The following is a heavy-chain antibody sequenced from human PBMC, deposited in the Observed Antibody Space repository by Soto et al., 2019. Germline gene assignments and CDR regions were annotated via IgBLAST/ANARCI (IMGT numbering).Heavy chain of an antibody. J-gene: IGHJ6*02. CDR1: GFSFGDYA. D-gene: IGHD2-2*01. V-gene: IGHV3-49*03. CDR3: TRYTYTSRYSYYGMDV. Sequence: GGSLRLSCTGSGFSFGDYAMSWSRQAPGKGLEWVGVIRSKAYGETTDYAASVKGRFTILRDDSKSIAYLQMNSLQSEDTGVYYCTRYTYTSRYSYYGMDVWGHGTTVT. CDR2: IRSKAYGETT.